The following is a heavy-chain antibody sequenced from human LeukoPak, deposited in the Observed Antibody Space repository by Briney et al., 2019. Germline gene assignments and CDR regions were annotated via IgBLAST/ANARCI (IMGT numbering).Heavy chain of an antibody. Sequence: GGSLRLSCAASGFTFSNFDMSWVRQAPGKGLEWVAGISGSASSTYYADSVKGRFTISRDNSKNTLYLQMSSLRAEDTAIYYCAQVAWYSYNFGGQGTLVTVSS. CDR3: AQVAWYSYNF. V-gene: IGHV3-23*01. J-gene: IGHJ4*02. CDR2: ISGSASST. D-gene: IGHD5-18*01. CDR1: GFTFSNFD.